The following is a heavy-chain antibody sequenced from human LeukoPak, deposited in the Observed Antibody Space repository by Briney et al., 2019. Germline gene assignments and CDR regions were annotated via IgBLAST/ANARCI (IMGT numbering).Heavy chain of an antibody. J-gene: IGHJ6*02. CDR3: ARDRYDSYPMDV. Sequence: SETLSLTCTVSGDSISSGGYYWSWIRQHPGKGLEWIGYIYYSGSTYYSPSLKSRASISVDTSKNQFSLKLSSATTADTAVYYCARDRYDSYPMDVWGQGTTVTVSS. CDR2: IYYSGST. V-gene: IGHV4-31*03. D-gene: IGHD3-3*01. CDR1: GDSISSGGYY.